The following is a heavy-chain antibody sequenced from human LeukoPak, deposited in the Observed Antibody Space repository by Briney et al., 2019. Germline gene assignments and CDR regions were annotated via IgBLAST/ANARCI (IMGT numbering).Heavy chain of an antibody. V-gene: IGHV3-23*01. D-gene: IGHD3-22*01. J-gene: IGHJ4*02. CDR1: GFTFSSYA. CDR3: AKTCPYDSSGYYYNFDY. CDR2: ISGSGGST. Sequence: PGGSLRLSCAASGFTFSSYAMSWVRQAPGKGLEWVSAISGSGGSTYYADSVKGRSTISRDNSKNTLYLQMNSLRAEDTAVYYCAKTCPYDSSGYYYNFDYWGQGTLVTVSS.